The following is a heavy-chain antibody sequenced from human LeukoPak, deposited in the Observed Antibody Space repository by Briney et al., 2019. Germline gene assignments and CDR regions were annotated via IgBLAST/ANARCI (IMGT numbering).Heavy chain of an antibody. Sequence: SETLSLTCAVYGGSFSGYYWSWIRQPPGKGLEWIGEINHSGSTNYNPSLKRRVTISVDTSKNQFSLKLSSVTAADTAVYYCASSDGPADYYDSSGYCDYWGQGTLVTVSS. J-gene: IGHJ4*02. V-gene: IGHV4-34*01. CDR1: GGSFSGYY. CDR3: ASSDGPADYYDSSGYCDY. CDR2: INHSGST. D-gene: IGHD3-22*01.